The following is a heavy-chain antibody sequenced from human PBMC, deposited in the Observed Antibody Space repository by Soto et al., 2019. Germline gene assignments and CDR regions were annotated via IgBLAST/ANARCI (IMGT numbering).Heavy chain of an antibody. CDR2: IYYSGST. J-gene: IGHJ4*02. D-gene: IGHD6-13*01. CDR1: GGSISSGGYY. V-gene: IGHV4-31*03. Sequence: SETLSLTCTVSGGSISSGGYYWGWIRQHPGKGLEWIGYIYYSGSTYYNPSLKSRVTISVDTSKNQFSLKLSSVTAADTAVYYCARGGQQLFKNWGQGTLVTVSS. CDR3: ARGGQQLFKN.